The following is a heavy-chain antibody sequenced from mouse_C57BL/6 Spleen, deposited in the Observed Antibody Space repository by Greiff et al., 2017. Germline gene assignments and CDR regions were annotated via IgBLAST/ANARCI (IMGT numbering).Heavy chain of an antibody. J-gene: IGHJ4*01. Sequence: QVQLQQPGAELVKPGASVKLSCKASGYTFTSYWMHWVKQRPGQGLEWIGMIHPNSGSTNYNEKFKSKATLTVDKSSSTAYMQLSSLTSEDSAVYYCARCGYSLYYYAMDYWGQGTSVTVSS. CDR1: GYTFTSYW. V-gene: IGHV1-64*01. D-gene: IGHD2-12*01. CDR3: ARCGYSLYYYAMDY. CDR2: IHPNSGST.